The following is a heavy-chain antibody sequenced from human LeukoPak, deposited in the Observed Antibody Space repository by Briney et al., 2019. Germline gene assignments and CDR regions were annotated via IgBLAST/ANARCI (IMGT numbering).Heavy chain of an antibody. J-gene: IGHJ3*01. CDR1: GFIFRSYA. V-gene: IGHV3-23*01. CDR2: ISDSGDRK. Sequence: GGSLRLSCAASGFIFRSYAMNWVRQAPGKGLEWVAGISDSGDRKDYADSVKGRFAISRDNSKNTLSLQMNSLRAEDTALYYCAKHRPPYYEGDVFDVWGQGTMVTVSS. D-gene: IGHD3-16*01. CDR3: AKHRPPYYEGDVFDV.